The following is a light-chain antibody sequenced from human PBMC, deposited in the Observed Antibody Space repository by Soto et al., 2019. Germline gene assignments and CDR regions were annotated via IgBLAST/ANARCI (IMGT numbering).Light chain of an antibody. Sequence: DTVMTQSPLSLPVTPRAPAAISFIPSQSLVYSDGNTYLTWFQQRPGQSPRRLLFEVSKRHSGVPDRFSGSGSGTDFTLKISRVEAEDVGVYYCMQGSHWPLTFGGGTMVDI. J-gene: IGKJ4*01. CDR1: QSLVYSDGNTY. CDR3: MQGSHWPLT. CDR2: EVS. V-gene: IGKV2-30*01.